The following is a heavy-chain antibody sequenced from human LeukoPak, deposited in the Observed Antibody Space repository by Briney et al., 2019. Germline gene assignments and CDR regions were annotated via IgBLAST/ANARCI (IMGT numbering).Heavy chain of an antibody. CDR2: IKPKTDGETT. CDR1: GFTFTNYW. J-gene: IGHJ4*02. Sequence: TGGSLRLSCAASGFTFTNYWMSWVRQAPGKGLEWVGRIKPKTDGETTEYAAPVKDRFSISRDDSKSMMYLQMNSLKTEDTAVYHCITPLPYSAQGGQGTLVTVSS. D-gene: IGHD2-21*01. V-gene: IGHV3-15*01. CDR3: ITPLPYSAQ.